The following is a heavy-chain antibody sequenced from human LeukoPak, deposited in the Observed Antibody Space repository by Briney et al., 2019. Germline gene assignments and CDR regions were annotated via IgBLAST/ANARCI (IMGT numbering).Heavy chain of an antibody. J-gene: IGHJ5*02. Sequence: GGSLRLSCAASGFTFSSCGMHWVRQAPGKGLEWVAVIWYDGSNKYYADSVKGRFTISRDNSKNTLYLQMNSLRAEDTAVYYCARDSLITMVRGVIITFWFDPWGQGTLVTVSS. CDR3: ARDSLITMVRGVIITFWFDP. CDR1: GFTFSSCG. CDR2: IWYDGSNK. D-gene: IGHD3-10*01. V-gene: IGHV3-33*01.